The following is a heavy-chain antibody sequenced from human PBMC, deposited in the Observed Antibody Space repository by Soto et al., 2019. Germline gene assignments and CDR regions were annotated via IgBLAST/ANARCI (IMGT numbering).Heavy chain of an antibody. CDR1: GGSISSYY. J-gene: IGHJ6*02. CDR3: ARGRRSYYYGSGSYTFGMDV. D-gene: IGHD3-10*01. V-gene: IGHV4-59*12. Sequence: SETLSHTCTVSGGSISSYYCMWIRQPPGKGLESIGYLYYGRSANYNPSLKSRVTISVDTSKNQFSLKLSSVTAADTAVYYCARGRRSYYYGSGSYTFGMDVWGQGTTVTGSS. CDR2: LYYGRSA.